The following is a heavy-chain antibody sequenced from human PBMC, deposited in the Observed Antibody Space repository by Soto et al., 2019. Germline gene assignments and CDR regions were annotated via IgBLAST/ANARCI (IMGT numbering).Heavy chain of an antibody. CDR2: IYPCDSDT. CDR3: ARHCRAPDSSGYYYDYYYGMDV. D-gene: IGHD3-22*01. J-gene: IGHJ6*02. V-gene: IGHV5-51*01. Sequence: GESLKISCKGSGYSFTSYWIGWVRQMPGKGLEWMGIIYPCDSDTRYSPSFQGQVTISADKSISTAYLQWSSLKASDTAMYYCARHCRAPDSSGYYYDYYYGMDVWGQGTTVTVSS. CDR1: GYSFTSYW.